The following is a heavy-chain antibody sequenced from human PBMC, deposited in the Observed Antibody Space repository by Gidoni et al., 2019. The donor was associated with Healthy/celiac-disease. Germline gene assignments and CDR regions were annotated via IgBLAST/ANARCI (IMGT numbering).Heavy chain of an antibody. CDR1: GFTFSSYS. J-gene: IGHJ4*02. CDR2: ISSSSSYI. Sequence: EVQLVESGGGLVKPGGSLRLSCAASGFTFSSYSMNWVRQAPGKGLEWVASISSSSSYIYYADSVKGLFTIARDNAKNSLYLQMNSLRAEDTAVYYCARAGIGYCSGGSCYATHWCQGTLVTVSS. V-gene: IGHV3-21*01. D-gene: IGHD2-15*01. CDR3: ARAGIGYCSGGSCYATH.